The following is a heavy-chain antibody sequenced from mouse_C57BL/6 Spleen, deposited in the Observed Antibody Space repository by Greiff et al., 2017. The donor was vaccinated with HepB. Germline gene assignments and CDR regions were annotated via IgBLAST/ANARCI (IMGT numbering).Heavy chain of an antibody. D-gene: IGHD1-1*01. Sequence: VQLQQPGAELVKPGASVKLSCKASGYTFTSYWMHWVKQRPGQGLEWIGMIHPNSGSTNYNEKFKSKATLTVDKSSSTAYMQLSSLTSEDSAVYYCARSGDSVVVDYWGQGTTLTVSS. CDR2: IHPNSGST. CDR1: GYTFTSYW. CDR3: ARSGDSVVVDY. V-gene: IGHV1-64*01. J-gene: IGHJ2*01.